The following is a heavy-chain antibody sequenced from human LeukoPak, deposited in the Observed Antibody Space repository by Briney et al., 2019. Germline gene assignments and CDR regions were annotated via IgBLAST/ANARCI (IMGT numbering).Heavy chain of an antibody. Sequence: GGSLRLSCAASGFTFSSYGMHWVRQAPGKGLEWVAFIRYDGSNKYYADSVKGRFTISRDNSKNTLYLQMHSLRPEDTAVYYCAKDLAYYDSSGPFDYRGQGTLVTVSS. V-gene: IGHV3-30*02. J-gene: IGHJ4*02. CDR1: GFTFSSYG. D-gene: IGHD3-22*01. CDR3: AKDLAYYDSSGPFDY. CDR2: IRYDGSNK.